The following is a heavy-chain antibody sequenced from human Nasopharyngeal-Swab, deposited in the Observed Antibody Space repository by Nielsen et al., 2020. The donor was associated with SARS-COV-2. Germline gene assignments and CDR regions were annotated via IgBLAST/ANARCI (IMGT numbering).Heavy chain of an antibody. J-gene: IGHJ5*02. Sequence: LSLTCAASGFSFATSSMNWVRQAPGEGLEWVSTITGSGAYTYYADSVKGRFTISRDNSKSTLYLQLNSLRAEDTAIYYCAKDNVTGTTGWIDPWGQGTLVTVSS. CDR1: GFSFATSS. CDR2: ITGSGAYT. V-gene: IGHV3-23*01. CDR3: AKDNVTGTTGWIDP. D-gene: IGHD1-20*01.